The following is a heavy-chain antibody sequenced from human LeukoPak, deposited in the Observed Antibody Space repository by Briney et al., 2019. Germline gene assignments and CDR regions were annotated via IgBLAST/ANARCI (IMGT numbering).Heavy chain of an antibody. V-gene: IGHV4-59*01. D-gene: IGHD1-26*01. CDR1: GGSISSYY. J-gene: IGHJ4*02. Sequence: PSETLSLTCTVSGGSISSYYWSWIRQPPGKGLEWIGYIYYSRSTNYNPSLKSRVTISVDTSKNQFSLKLSSVTAADTAVYYCARGTRELLLDYWGQGTLVTVSS. CDR2: IYYSRST. CDR3: ARGTRELLLDY.